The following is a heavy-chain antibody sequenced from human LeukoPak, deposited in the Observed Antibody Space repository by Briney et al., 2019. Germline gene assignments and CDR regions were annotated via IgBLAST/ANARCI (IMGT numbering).Heavy chain of an antibody. CDR2: ISVNGETT. CDR3: AQGFSSGWYPY. J-gene: IGHJ4*02. Sequence: GGSLRLSCAVSGFSVSSFGMSWVRQAPGKGLEWISAISVNGETTWYADSVRGRIIISRDNSKNTLYLQLSSLRAEDTAVYYCAQGFSSGWYPYWGQGSLVSVSS. CDR1: GFSVSSFG. V-gene: IGHV3-23*01. D-gene: IGHD6-19*01.